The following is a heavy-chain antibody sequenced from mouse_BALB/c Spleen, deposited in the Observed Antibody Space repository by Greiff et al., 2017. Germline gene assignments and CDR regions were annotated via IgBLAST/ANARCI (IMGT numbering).Heavy chain of an antibody. Sequence: VQLQQSGTVLARPGASVKMSCKASGYTFTSYWMHWVKQRPGQGLEWIGAIYPGNSDTSYNQKFKGKAKLTAVTSTSTAYMELSSLTNEDSAVYYCTKGTTVVAPFDYWGQGTTLTVSS. D-gene: IGHD1-1*01. V-gene: IGHV1-5*01. CDR1: GYTFTSYW. J-gene: IGHJ2*01. CDR2: IYPGNSDT. CDR3: TKGTTVVAPFDY.